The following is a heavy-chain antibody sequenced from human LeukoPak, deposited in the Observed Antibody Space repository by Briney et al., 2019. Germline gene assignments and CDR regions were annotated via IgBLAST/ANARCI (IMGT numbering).Heavy chain of an antibody. J-gene: IGHJ4*02. D-gene: IGHD3-10*01. CDR3: AKDLLAPDDY. CDR1: GFTFDDYA. CDR2: ISWNSGSI. Sequence: GGSLRLSCAASGFTFDDYAMHWVRQAPGKGLEWVSGISWNSGSIGYADSVKGRFTISRDNSKNTLYLQMNSLRAEDTAVYYCAKDLLAPDDYWGQGTWSPSPQ. V-gene: IGHV3-9*01.